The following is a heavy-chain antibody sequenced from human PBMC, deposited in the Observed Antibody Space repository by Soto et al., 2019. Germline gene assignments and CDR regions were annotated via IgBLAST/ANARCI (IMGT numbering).Heavy chain of an antibody. Sequence: ASVKVSCKASGNTFNSYYMHWVRQVPGQGLEWMGIINPSAGSTSYAQKFQGRITMTRDTSTSTVYMELSSLRSEDTAVYYCAATRGYSYGFIWGQGTLVTVSS. V-gene: IGHV1-46*02. CDR1: GNTFNSYY. CDR3: AATRGYSYGFI. J-gene: IGHJ4*02. CDR2: INPSAGST. D-gene: IGHD5-18*01.